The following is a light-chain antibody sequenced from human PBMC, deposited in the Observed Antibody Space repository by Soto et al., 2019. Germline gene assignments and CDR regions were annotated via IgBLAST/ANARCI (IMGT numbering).Light chain of an antibody. Sequence: EIVLTQSPGTLSLSPGERATLSCRASQSVSSSYFAWYQQKPGQAPRLLIYGASSRATGIPDRCCGSGCGTDFTLTTSRLEHEDFAVYYCQQYGSSPPYTFGQGTKLEIK. CDR3: QQYGSSPPYT. CDR1: QSVSSSY. V-gene: IGKV3-20*01. J-gene: IGKJ2*01. CDR2: GAS.